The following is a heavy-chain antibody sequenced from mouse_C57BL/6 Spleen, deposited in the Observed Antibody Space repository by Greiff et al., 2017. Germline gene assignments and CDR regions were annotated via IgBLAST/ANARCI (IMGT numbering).Heavy chain of an antibody. J-gene: IGHJ1*03. CDR3: ARGGNWDVWYFDV. D-gene: IGHD4-1*01. Sequence: LVESGPELVKPGASVKISCKASGYSFTGYYMHWVKQSHGNILDWIGYIYPYNGVSSYNQKFKGKATLTVDKSSSTAYMQLRSLTSEDSAVYYCARGGNWDVWYFDVWGTGTTVTVSS. CDR2: IYPYNGVS. CDR1: GYSFTGYY. V-gene: IGHV1-31*01.